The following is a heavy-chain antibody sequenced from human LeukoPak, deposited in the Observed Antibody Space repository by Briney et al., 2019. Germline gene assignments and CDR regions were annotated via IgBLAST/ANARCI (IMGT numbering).Heavy chain of an antibody. CDR1: GYTFTSYD. CDR2: MNPNSGNT. V-gene: IGHV1-8*01. J-gene: IGHJ4*02. D-gene: IGHD6-13*01. CDR3: ARGPLAIAAAGGDY. Sequence: ASVKVSCKASGYTFTSYDINWVRQATGQGLEWMGWMNPNSGNTGYAQKFQGRVTMTRNTSISTAYMELSSLRSEDTAVYYCARGPLAIAAAGGDYWGQGTLVTVSS.